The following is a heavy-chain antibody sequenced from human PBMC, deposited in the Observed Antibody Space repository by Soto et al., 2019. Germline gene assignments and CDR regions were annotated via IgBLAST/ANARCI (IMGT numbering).Heavy chain of an antibody. D-gene: IGHD3-3*01. CDR3: ARRVTIFGVVIIPDWFDP. CDR2: IYHSGST. V-gene: IGHV4-4*02. J-gene: IGHJ5*02. Sequence: SETLSLTCAVSGGTISSSNWWSWVRQPPGKGLEWIGEIYHSGSTNYNPSLKSRVTISVDKSKNQFSLKLSSVTAADTAVYYCARRVTIFGVVIIPDWFDPWGQGTLVT. CDR1: GGTISSSNW.